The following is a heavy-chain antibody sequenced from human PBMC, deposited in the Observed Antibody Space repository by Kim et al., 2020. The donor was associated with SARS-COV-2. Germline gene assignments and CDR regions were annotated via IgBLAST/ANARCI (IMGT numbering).Heavy chain of an antibody. J-gene: IGHJ4*02. CDR3: ARTPFYGSGSYYSPYYFDY. V-gene: IGHV1-3*01. Sequence: ASVKVSCKASGYTFTSYAMHWVRQAPGQRLEWMGWINAGNGNTKYSQKFQGRVTITRDTSASTAYMELSSLRSEDTAVYYCARTPFYGSGSYYSPYYFDYWGQGTLVTVSS. CDR2: INAGNGNT. D-gene: IGHD3-10*01. CDR1: GYTFTSYA.